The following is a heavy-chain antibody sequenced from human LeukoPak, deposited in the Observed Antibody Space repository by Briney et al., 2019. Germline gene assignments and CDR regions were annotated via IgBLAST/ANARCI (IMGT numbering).Heavy chain of an antibody. J-gene: IGHJ4*02. CDR1: GYTFTGYY. CDR3: ARGPITNIRFLEWLHDY. V-gene: IGHV1-2*04. Sequence: ASVKVSCKASGYTFTGYYMHWVRQAPGQGLKWMGWINPNSGGTNYAQKFQGWVTMTRDTSISTAYMELSRLRSDDTAVYYCARGPITNIRFLEWLHDYWGQGTLVTVSS. CDR2: INPNSGGT. D-gene: IGHD3-3*01.